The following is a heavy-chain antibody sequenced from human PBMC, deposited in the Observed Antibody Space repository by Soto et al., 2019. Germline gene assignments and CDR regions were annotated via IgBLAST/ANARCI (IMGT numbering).Heavy chain of an antibody. CDR1: GFTFSSYA. CDR3: AKDRITIFGVVKFGNDAFDI. J-gene: IGHJ3*02. D-gene: IGHD3-3*01. CDR2: ISDSGSST. Sequence: GGSLRLSCPASGFTFSSYAMSWVRQAPGKGLEWVSAISDSGSSTYYADSVKGRFTISRDNSRNTLYLQMNSLRAEDTAVYYCAKDRITIFGVVKFGNDAFDIWGQGTMVTVS. V-gene: IGHV3-23*01.